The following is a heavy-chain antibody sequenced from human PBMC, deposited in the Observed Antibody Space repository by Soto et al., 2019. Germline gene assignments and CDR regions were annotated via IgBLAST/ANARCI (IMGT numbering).Heavy chain of an antibody. V-gene: IGHV3-73*01. D-gene: IGHD2-15*01. CDR1: GFTFSGSA. Sequence: PGGSLRLSCAASGFTFSGSAMHWVRQASGKGLEWVGRIRSKANSYATAYAASVKGRFTISRDDSKNTAYLQMNSLKTEDTAVYYCTRHVGRYCSGGSCWPPLAWGQGTLVTVSS. J-gene: IGHJ5*02. CDR3: TRHVGRYCSGGSCWPPLA. CDR2: IRSKANSYAT.